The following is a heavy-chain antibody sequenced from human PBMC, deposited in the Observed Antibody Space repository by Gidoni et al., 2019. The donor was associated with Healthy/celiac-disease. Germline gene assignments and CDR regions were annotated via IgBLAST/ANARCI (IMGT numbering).Heavy chain of an antibody. CDR3: AKDRPNCSGGSGYSHYYYGMDV. V-gene: IGHV3-30*18. J-gene: IGHJ6*02. CDR2: ISDDGSNK. CDR1: GFTFSSSG. Sequence: QVQLVESGGGVVQPVRSLRLSCAASGFTFSSSGMHWVRQAPGKGLEWVAVISDDGSNKYYADSVKGRFTISRDNSKNTLYLQMNSLRAEDTAVYYCAKDRPNCSGGSGYSHYYYGMDVWGQGTTVTVSS. D-gene: IGHD2-15*01.